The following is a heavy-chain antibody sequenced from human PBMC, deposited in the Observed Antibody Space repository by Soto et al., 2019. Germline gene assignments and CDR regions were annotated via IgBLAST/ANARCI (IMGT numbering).Heavy chain of an antibody. Sequence: QVQLQESGPGLVKPSQTLSLTCTVSGGSISSGDDFWTWIHQPPGKGLEWIGYIYYSGSTYYNPSLKSRLTMSVDTSKNQFSLKLSSVTAADTAVYYCARDRAKWKDYYYSGMDVWGQGTTVTVSS. CDR3: ARDRAKWKDYYYSGMDV. CDR1: GGSISSGDDF. CDR2: IYYSGST. V-gene: IGHV4-30-4*01. D-gene: IGHD1-20*01. J-gene: IGHJ6*02.